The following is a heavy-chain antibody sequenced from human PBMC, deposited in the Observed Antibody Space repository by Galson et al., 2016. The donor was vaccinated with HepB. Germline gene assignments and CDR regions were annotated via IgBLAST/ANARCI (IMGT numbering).Heavy chain of an antibody. CDR1: GFTFSGYP. CDR3: ARDRYTSGPGAFDM. D-gene: IGHD6-19*01. V-gene: IGHV3-30-3*01. CDR2: ISYDGDNK. Sequence: SLRLSCAASGFTFSGYPMHWVRQAPGKGLEWVAVISYDGDNKYYADSVKGRFTISRANSKNTLYLQMNSLKPEDTAVYYCARDRYTSGPGAFDMWGQGTMVTVSS. J-gene: IGHJ3*02.